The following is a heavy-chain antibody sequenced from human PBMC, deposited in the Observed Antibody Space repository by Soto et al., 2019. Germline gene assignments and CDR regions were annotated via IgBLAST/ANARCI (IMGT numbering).Heavy chain of an antibody. CDR1: GYSFTSFC. CDR3: ARLGTALVSGGDI. J-gene: IGHJ4*02. Sequence: PGQSQKILYSVLGYSFTSFCIGGVREMPGKGLEWMGIIYPGDSDTRYSPSFQGQVTISADKSISTAYLQWSSLKASDTAMYYCARLGTALVSGGDIWGQGTLVTISS. CDR2: IYPGDSDT. D-gene: IGHD5-18*01. V-gene: IGHV5-51*01.